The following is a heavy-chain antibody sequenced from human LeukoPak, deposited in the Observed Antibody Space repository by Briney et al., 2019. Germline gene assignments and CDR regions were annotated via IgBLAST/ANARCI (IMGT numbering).Heavy chain of an antibody. CDR1: GGSISSYY. V-gene: IGHV4-59*12. CDR3: ARSVGWELLLTNWFDP. D-gene: IGHD1-26*01. J-gene: IGHJ5*02. Sequence: PSETLSLTCTVFGGSISSYYWSWIRQPPGKGLEWIGYIYYSGSTNYNPSLKSRVTISVDTSKNQFSLKLTSVTAADTAVYYCARSVGWELLLTNWFDPWGQGTLVTVSS. CDR2: IYYSGST.